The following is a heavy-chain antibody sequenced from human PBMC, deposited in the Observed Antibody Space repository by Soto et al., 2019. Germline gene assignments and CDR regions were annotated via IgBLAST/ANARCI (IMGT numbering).Heavy chain of an antibody. Sequence: PSETLSLTCAVYGGSFSGYYWSCIRHPPGKGLECIGESNHSGSTNYNPSLRSRVTISVETSKNQFSLKLSSVTAADTAVYYCARGPYDYVWGSYRYSAYYFDYWGQGTLVTVSS. CDR1: GGSFSGYY. D-gene: IGHD3-16*02. J-gene: IGHJ4*02. CDR3: ARGPYDYVWGSYRYSAYYFDY. V-gene: IGHV4-34*01. CDR2: SNHSGST.